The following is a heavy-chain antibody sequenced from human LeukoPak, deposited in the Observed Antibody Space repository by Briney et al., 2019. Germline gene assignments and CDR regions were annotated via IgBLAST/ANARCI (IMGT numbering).Heavy chain of an antibody. J-gene: IGHJ4*02. V-gene: IGHV3-66*02. D-gene: IGHD6-19*01. CDR2: IYSGGST. Sequence: GGSLRRSCAASGFTGSSNYMSWVRQAPGKGPEGVSAIYSGGSTYYADSVKGRFTISRDNSKNTLYLQMNSLRAEDTAVYYCARSLAVAGEDYWGQGTLVTVSS. CDR3: ARSLAVAGEDY. CDR1: GFTGSSNY.